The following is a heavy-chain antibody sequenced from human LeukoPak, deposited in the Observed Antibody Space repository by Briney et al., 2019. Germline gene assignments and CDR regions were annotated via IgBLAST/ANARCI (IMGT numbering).Heavy chain of an antibody. CDR2: IYYSGRP. D-gene: IGHD3-10*01. Sequence: PSETLSLTCTVSGDSIRSSSYSWGWVRQPPGKGLEWIGNIYYSGRPYYNPSLKSRVTMSVDTAKNQFSLKLSSVTAADTAVYYCARVRYGSGSLYYYYYYMDVWGKGTTVTISS. V-gene: IGHV4-39*01. J-gene: IGHJ6*03. CDR1: GDSIRSSSYS. CDR3: ARVRYGSGSLYYYYYYMDV.